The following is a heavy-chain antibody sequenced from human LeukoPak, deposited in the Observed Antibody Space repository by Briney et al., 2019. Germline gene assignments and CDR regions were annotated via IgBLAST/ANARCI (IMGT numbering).Heavy chain of an antibody. CDR1: GFTFSKSW. J-gene: IGHJ4*02. Sequence: GGSLRLSCAASGFTFSKSWMSWLRQTPEKGLEWVANIKEDGSAKYYVDSVKGRFTISRDNAKNSLYLQMNSLRAEDTAVYYCAKDDEGYYWGQGTLVTVSS. CDR2: IKEDGSAK. CDR3: AKDDEGYY. D-gene: IGHD3-3*01. V-gene: IGHV3-7*04.